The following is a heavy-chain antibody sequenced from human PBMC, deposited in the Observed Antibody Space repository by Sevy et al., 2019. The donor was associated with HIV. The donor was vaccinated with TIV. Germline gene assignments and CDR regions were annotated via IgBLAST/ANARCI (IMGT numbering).Heavy chain of an antibody. J-gene: IGHJ4*02. CDR1: GFNFNNAW. Sequence: GGSLRLSCVASGFNFNNAWMSWVRQAPGKGLEWVGRMRSKRDGGAIDYAPPVRGRFTISRDDSKNMLYLQLNSLKSEDTAMYYCATGSPSLTRNYYDSSGYYYWGQGTLVTVSS. CDR2: MRSKRDGGAI. D-gene: IGHD3-22*01. V-gene: IGHV3-15*01. CDR3: ATGSPSLTRNYYDSSGYYY.